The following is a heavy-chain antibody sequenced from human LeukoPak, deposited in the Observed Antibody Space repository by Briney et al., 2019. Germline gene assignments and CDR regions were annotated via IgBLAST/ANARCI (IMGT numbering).Heavy chain of an antibody. J-gene: IGHJ4*02. V-gene: IGHV3-66*01. CDR2: IYSGSNT. CDR1: GFTVSSNY. D-gene: IGHD6-19*01. CDR3: AGNVIGSGWTADY. Sequence: GGSLRLSCAASGFTVSSNYMSWVRQTPGKGLEWVSIIYSGSNTYYADSVKGRFTISRDNSKNTLYLQMNSLRAEDTAVYYCAGNVIGSGWTADYWGQGTLVTVSS.